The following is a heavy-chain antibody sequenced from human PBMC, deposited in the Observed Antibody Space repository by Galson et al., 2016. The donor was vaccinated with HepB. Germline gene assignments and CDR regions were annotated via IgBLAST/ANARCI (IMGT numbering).Heavy chain of an antibody. D-gene: IGHD1-26*01. CDR2: ISYGGTDI. V-gene: IGHV3-30*04. CDR3: AKAQWEIRHAMDV. Sequence: SLRLSCAASGFTFSSYAMHWVRQAPGKGLEWVAIISYGGTDIYYVDSVKGRFTISRDNSNNTLYLQMNSLRAEDTAVYYCAKAQWEIRHAMDVWGQGTTVSVSS. J-gene: IGHJ6*02. CDR1: GFTFSSYA.